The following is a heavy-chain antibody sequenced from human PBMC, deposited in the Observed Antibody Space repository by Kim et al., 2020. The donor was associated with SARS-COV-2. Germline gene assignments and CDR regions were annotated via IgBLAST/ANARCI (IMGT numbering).Heavy chain of an antibody. J-gene: IGHJ6*02. CDR3: ARDAPPPGYSYGTYYYYGMDV. CDR2: IYSGGST. D-gene: IGHD5-18*01. V-gene: IGHV3-66*02. Sequence: GGSLRLSCAASGFTVSSNYMSWVRQAPGKGLEWVSVIYSGGSTYYADSVKGRFTISRDNSKNTLYLQMNSLRAEDTAVYYCARDAPPPGYSYGTYYYYGMDVWGQGTTVTVSS. CDR1: GFTVSSNY.